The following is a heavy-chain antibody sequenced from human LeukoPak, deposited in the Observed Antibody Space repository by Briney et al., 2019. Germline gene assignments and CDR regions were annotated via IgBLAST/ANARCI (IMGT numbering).Heavy chain of an antibody. D-gene: IGHD3-22*01. CDR1: GFTLSSYS. CDR2: ISSSSSTI. CDR3: ASATSSGYYGGYYFDY. V-gene: IGHV3-48*01. J-gene: IGHJ4*02. Sequence: PGGSLRLSCAASGFTLSSYSMNWVRQAPGKGLEWVSYISSSSSTIYYADSVKGRFTISRDNAKNSLYLQMNSLRAEDTAVYYCASATSSGYYGGYYFDYWGQGTLVTVSS.